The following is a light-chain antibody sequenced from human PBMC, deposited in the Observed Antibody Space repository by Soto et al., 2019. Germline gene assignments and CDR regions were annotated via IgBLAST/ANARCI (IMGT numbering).Light chain of an antibody. J-gene: IGLJ3*02. Sequence: QSALTQPASVSGSPGQSITISCTGTSSDVGGYNYVSWYQQHPGKAPTLMIYEVSNRPSGVSNRFSGSKSGSTASLTISGLQAEDEAEYYCCLSPGSLTWLFGGGTQLTVL. CDR3: CLSPGSLTWL. CDR1: SSDVGGYNY. V-gene: IGLV2-14*01. CDR2: EVS.